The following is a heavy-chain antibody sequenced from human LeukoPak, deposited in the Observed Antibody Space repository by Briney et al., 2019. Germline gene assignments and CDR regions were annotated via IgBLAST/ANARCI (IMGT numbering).Heavy chain of an antibody. V-gene: IGHV1-2*02. J-gene: IGHJ4*02. CDR1: GYTFTDYY. D-gene: IGHD3-22*01. CDR3: AREVYDSSDDNNYFDY. CDR2: INPSSGGT. Sequence: GASVKVSCKASGYTFTDYYMHWVRQAPGQGLEWMGWINPSSGGTNYAQKFQGRVTITADESTSTAYMELSSLRSEDTAVYYCAREVYDSSDDNNYFDYWGQGTLVTVSS.